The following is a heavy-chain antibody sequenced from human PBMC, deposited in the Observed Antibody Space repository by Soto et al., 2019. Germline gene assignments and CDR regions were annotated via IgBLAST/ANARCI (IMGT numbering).Heavy chain of an antibody. CDR3: ADWAEGATEVH. Sequence: SMSLACATSSFLFSVYCMHGVRQAPGKGLEWVAVIWYDASKQFYAASVEGRFTISRDNSKAILYLQMNSLRAEDTAVYYCADWAEGATEVHWGQGTLVTVSS. J-gene: IGHJ4*02. V-gene: IGHV3-33*01. CDR1: SFLFSVYC. CDR2: IWYDASKQ. D-gene: IGHD2-15*01.